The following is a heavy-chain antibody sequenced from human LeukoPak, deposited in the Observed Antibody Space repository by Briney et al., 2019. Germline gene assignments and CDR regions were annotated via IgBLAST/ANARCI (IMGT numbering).Heavy chain of an antibody. D-gene: IGHD3-22*01. CDR1: GGSISSGDYD. CDR3: ARPYYYDSRIDP. V-gene: IGHV4-30-4*01. CDR2: MYYSGST. Sequence: SETLSLTCTVSGGSISSGDYDWSWIRQPPGKGLEWIAYMYYSGSTYYNPSLKSRVTMSADTSKNQLSLKLSSMTAADTAVYYCARPYYYDSRIDPWGQGILVTVSS. J-gene: IGHJ5*02.